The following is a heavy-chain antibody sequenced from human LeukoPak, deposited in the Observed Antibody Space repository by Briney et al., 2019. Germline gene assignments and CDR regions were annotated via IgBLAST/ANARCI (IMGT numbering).Heavy chain of an antibody. V-gene: IGHV4-4*07. CDR3: ARGRWFGEFFDP. CDR2: IYTSGST. J-gene: IGHJ5*02. Sequence: ETLSLTXTVSGGSISSYYWSWIRQPAGKGLEWIGRIYTSGSTNYNPSLKSRVTMSVDTSKNQFSLKLSSVTAADTAVYYCARGRWFGEFFDPWGQRTLVTVSS. D-gene: IGHD3-10*01. CDR1: GGSISSYY.